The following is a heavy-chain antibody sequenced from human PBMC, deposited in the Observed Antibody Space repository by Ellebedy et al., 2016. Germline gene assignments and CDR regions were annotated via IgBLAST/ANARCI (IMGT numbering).Heavy chain of an antibody. CDR1: GFSLSDYS. Sequence: GESLKISXAASGFSLSDYSMNWVRQAPGKGLEWVSSITSSSFYIFYADSVKGRFTISRDNAKNSVYLQMNSLRGEDTALYYCARGVGGTSLNWFDPWGQGTMVTGSS. J-gene: IGHJ5*02. V-gene: IGHV3-21*01. CDR2: ITSSSFYI. D-gene: IGHD3-16*01. CDR3: ARGVGGTSLNWFDP.